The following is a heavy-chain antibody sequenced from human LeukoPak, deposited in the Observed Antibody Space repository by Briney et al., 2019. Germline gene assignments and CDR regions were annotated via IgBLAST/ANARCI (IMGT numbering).Heavy chain of an antibody. V-gene: IGHV3-21*01. D-gene: IGHD3-9*01. CDR2: IRSSSSYI. J-gene: IGHJ4*02. Sequence: GGSLRLSCAASGFTFSSYSMNWVRQAPGKGLEWVSSIRSSSSYIYYADSVKGRFTISRDNAKNSLYLQMNSLRAEDTAVYYCARDMPNLRYFDWLLPNHFDYWGQGTLVTVSS. CDR1: GFTFSSYS. CDR3: ARDMPNLRYFDWLLPNHFDY.